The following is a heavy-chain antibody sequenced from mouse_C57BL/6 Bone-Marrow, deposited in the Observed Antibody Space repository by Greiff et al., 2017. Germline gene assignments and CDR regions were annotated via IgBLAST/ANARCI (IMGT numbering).Heavy chain of an antibody. D-gene: IGHD1-1*01. CDR3: ARRYYGSGFWYFDV. J-gene: IGHJ1*03. V-gene: IGHV5-6*01. CDR2: ISSGGSYT. CDR1: GFTFSSYG. Sequence: EVQRVESGGDLVKPGGSLKLSCAASGFTFSSYGMSWVRQTPDKRLEWVATISSGGSYTYYPDSVKGRFTISRDNAKNTLYLQMSSLKSEDTAMYYCARRYYGSGFWYFDVWGTGTTVTVSS.